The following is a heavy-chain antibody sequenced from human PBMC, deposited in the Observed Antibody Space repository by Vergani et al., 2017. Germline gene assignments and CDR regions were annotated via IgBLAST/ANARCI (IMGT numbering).Heavy chain of an antibody. V-gene: IGHV3-21*01. CDR3: ARLSGYDSTGAFDY. D-gene: IGHD5-12*01. CDR1: GFTFSSYA. CDR2: ISSSSSYI. J-gene: IGHJ4*02. Sequence: EVQLLESGGGLVQPGGSLRLSCAASGFTFSSYAMSWVRQAPGKGLEWVSSISSSSSYIYYADSVKGRFTISRDNAKNSLYLQMNSLRAEDTAVYYCARLSGYDSTGAFDYWGQGTLVTVSS.